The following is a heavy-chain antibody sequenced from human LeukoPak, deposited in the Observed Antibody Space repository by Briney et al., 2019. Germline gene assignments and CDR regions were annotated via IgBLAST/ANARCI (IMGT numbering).Heavy chain of an antibody. CDR3: AELGITMIGGV. Sequence: GGSLRLSCAASGFTFSSYGMSWVRQAPGKGLEWVSAISGSGGSTYYADSVKGRFTISRDNAKNSLYLQMNSLRAEDTAVYYCAELGITMIGGVWGKGTTVTTSS. CDR2: ISGSGGST. D-gene: IGHD3-10*02. V-gene: IGHV3-23*01. CDR1: GFTFSSYG. J-gene: IGHJ6*04.